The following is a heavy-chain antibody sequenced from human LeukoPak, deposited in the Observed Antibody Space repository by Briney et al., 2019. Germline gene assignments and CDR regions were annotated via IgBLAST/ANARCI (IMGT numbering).Heavy chain of an antibody. Sequence: GGSLRLSCAASGFTFSSYEMNWVRRAPGKGLEWVSYISSSGSTIYYADSVKGRFTISRDNAKNSLYLQMNSLRAEDTAVYYCARVGVVPANDAFDIWGQGTMVTVSS. D-gene: IGHD2-2*01. V-gene: IGHV3-48*03. CDR1: GFTFSSYE. J-gene: IGHJ3*02. CDR3: ARVGVVPANDAFDI. CDR2: ISSSGSTI.